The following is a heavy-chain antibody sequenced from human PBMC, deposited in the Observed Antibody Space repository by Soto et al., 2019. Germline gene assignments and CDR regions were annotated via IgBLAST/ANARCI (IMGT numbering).Heavy chain of an antibody. CDR1: GFTFTDAW. CDR2: INSDGSRT. V-gene: IGHV3-74*03. Sequence: GGSLGLSCAASGFTFTDAWINWVRQAPGKGLEWVGRINSDGSRTTYADSVKGRFTISRDNAKNTVFLDMNSLRPEDTAVYYCARVATGSYDWFDPWGQGTLVTVSS. CDR3: ARVATGSYDWFDP. D-gene: IGHD3-10*01. J-gene: IGHJ5*02.